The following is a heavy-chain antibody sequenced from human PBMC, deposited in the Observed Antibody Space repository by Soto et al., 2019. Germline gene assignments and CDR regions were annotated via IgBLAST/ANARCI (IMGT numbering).Heavy chain of an antibody. V-gene: IGHV1-69*01. J-gene: IGHJ4*02. D-gene: IGHD1-7*01. CDR1: GDTFRSYA. CDR3: ARGVSTGITDYFAY. CDR2: IIPIFATA. Sequence: QVQLVQSGAEVKKPGSSVKVSCKASGDTFRSYAISWVRQAPGQGLEWMGGIIPIFATANYAQKFQDRVTITADESTNTAYMDLSSLRSEDTAVYYCARGVSTGITDYFAYWGQGTLVTVSS.